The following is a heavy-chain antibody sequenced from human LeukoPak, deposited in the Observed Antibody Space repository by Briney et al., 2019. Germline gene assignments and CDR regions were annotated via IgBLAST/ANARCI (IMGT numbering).Heavy chain of an antibody. V-gene: IGHV3-23*01. J-gene: IGHJ4*02. D-gene: IGHD6-19*01. CDR1: GFTFSSYA. CDR3: AKDRGSGWSFDY. Sequence: GGSLRLSCAASGFTFSSYAMSWVRQAPGKGLECVSGISAGGGSTYYADSVKGRLTVSRDNSKNTLYLQMNSLRADDTAIYYCAKDRGSGWSFDYWGQGTLVTVSS. CDR2: ISAGGGST.